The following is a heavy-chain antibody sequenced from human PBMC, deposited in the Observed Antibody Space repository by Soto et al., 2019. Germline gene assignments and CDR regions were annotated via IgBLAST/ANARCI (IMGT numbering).Heavy chain of an antibody. V-gene: IGHV3-30*03. CDR2: ISYDGSNK. Sequence: QVQLVESGGGVVQPGRSLRLSCAASGFTFSSYGMHWVRQAPGKGLEWVAVISYDGSNKYYADSVKGRFTISRDNSKNTLYLQMNSLRAEDTAVYYCARGNYCSGGSCYSYGMDVWGQGTTVTVSS. J-gene: IGHJ6*02. D-gene: IGHD2-15*01. CDR3: ARGNYCSGGSCYSYGMDV. CDR1: GFTFSSYG.